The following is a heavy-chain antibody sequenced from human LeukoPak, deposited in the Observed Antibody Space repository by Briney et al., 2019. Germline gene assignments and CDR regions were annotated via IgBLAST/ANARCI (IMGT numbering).Heavy chain of an antibody. J-gene: IGHJ4*02. Sequence: SETLSLTCTVSGGSISSGGYYWGWLRQPPGKGMEGFGSIYYTGSAYYNPSLKSRVTISVDTSKNQFSLKLTSVTAADAAVYYCARHRYCNSSSCYAFDYWGQGTLVTVSS. V-gene: IGHV4-39*01. CDR3: ARHRYCNSSSCYAFDY. D-gene: IGHD2-2*01. CDR2: IYYTGSA. CDR1: GGSISSGGYY.